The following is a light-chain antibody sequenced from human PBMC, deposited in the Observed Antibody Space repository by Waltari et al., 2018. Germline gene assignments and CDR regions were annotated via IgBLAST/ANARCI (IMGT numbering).Light chain of an antibody. CDR2: DAS. J-gene: IGKJ4*01. V-gene: IGKV3-11*01. Sequence: EIVLTQSPVTLSLSAGERATLSCRASESVFNYLAWYQQKPGQSPRLLIDDASTRATGIPARFSGSGAGTDFTLTISNLEAEDFALYYCQQGSILPLTCGGGTKVEIK. CDR3: QQGSILPLT. CDR1: ESVFNY.